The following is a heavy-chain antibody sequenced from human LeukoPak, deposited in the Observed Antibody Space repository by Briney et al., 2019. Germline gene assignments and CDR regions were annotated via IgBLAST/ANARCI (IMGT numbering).Heavy chain of an antibody. J-gene: IGHJ6*02. Sequence: GGSLRLSCAASGFTFSSYAMSWVRQAPGKGLEWVSAISGSGGSTYYADSVKGRFTISRDNSKNTLYLQMNSLRAEDTAVYYCAKSGPDYDPWGYYYYGMDVWGQGTTVTVSS. CDR2: ISGSGGST. D-gene: IGHD3-16*01. CDR3: AKSGPDYDPWGYYYYGMDV. V-gene: IGHV3-23*01. CDR1: GFTFSSYA.